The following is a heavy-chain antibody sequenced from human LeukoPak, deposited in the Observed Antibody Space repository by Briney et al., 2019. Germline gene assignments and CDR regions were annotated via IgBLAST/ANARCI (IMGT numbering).Heavy chain of an antibody. CDR1: GFTFSNAW. D-gene: IGHD2-15*01. CDR2: IKTKTDGGTT. Sequence: GGSLRLSCVASGFTFSNAWMSWVRQAPGKGLEWVGRIKTKTDGGTTDCAAPGKGRFTISRDDSKNTLYLQMNSLKTEDTAVYYCTTDRGYCSGGACPYYYYGMDVWGKGTTVTVSS. V-gene: IGHV3-15*01. CDR3: TTDRGYCSGGACPYYYYGMDV. J-gene: IGHJ6*04.